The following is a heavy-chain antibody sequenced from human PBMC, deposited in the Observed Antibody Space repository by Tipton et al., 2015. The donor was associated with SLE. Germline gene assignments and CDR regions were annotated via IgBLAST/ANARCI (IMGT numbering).Heavy chain of an antibody. J-gene: IGHJ4*02. CDR2: INHSGST. CDR1: GGSFSGYY. Sequence: TLSLTCAVYGGSFSGYYWSWIRQPPGKGLEWIGEINHSGSTNYNPSLKSRVTISVDTSKNQFSLKLSSVTAADTAVYYCAKGDDAIWGSYRHPLYWGQGTLVTVSS. V-gene: IGHV4-34*01. D-gene: IGHD3-16*02. CDR3: AKGDDAIWGSYRHPLY.